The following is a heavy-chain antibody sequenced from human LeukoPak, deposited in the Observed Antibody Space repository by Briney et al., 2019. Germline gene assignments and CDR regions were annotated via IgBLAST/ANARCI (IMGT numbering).Heavy chain of an antibody. CDR2: INPSGGST. Sequence: ASVKVSCKASGYTFTSNYIHWVRQAPGQGLEWMGIINPSGGSTSYAQKFQGRVTMTRDTSTSTVYMELSSLRSEDTAVYYCAREGNYGSGSYYNDWFDPWGQGTLVTVSS. CDR3: AREGNYGSGSYYNDWFDP. CDR1: GYTFTSNY. J-gene: IGHJ5*02. V-gene: IGHV1-46*01. D-gene: IGHD3-10*01.